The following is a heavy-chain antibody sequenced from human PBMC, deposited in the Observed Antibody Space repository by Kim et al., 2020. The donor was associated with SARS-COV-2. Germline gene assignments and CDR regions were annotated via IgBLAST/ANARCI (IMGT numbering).Heavy chain of an antibody. J-gene: IGHJ4*01. CDR3: AKAGIIGNLSFSPYFDH. V-gene: IGHV3-30*18. CDR2: ISHDGKKR. CDR1: GFSFSNFG. Sequence: GGSLRLSCAASGFSFSNFGMHWVRQAPGKGLEWVALISHDGKKRLFADSVKDRFAISRDNSKKTVVLEMNSLRVDDTAFYFCAKAGIIGNLSFSPYFDHWGQGNLVTASS. D-gene: IGHD1-7*01.